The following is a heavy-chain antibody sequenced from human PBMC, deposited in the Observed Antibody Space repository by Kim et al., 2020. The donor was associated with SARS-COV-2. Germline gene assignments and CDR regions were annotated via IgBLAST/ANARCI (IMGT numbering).Heavy chain of an antibody. CDR3: ARALDSTGFYY. V-gene: IGHV4-34*01. Sequence: RPTPGRGLGWIGEVTHGGSTNSSPSPKDRVSISVDMSKRQFSLKLASVTAADTAVYFCARALDSTGFYYWGQGTLVTVSS. CDR2: VTHGGST. J-gene: IGHJ4*02. D-gene: IGHD3-22*01.